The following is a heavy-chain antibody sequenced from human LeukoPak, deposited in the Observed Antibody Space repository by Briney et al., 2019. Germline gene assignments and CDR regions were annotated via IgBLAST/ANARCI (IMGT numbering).Heavy chain of an antibody. Sequence: GGSLRLSCAASGFTVSSNYMSWVRQAPGKGLEWVSVIYSGGSTYYADSVKGRFTISRDNSKNTLYLQMNSLRAEDTAVYYCAREGYDILTGYYNYWGQGTLVTVSS. CDR2: IYSGGST. CDR3: AREGYDILTGYYNY. V-gene: IGHV3-53*01. CDR1: GFTVSSNY. D-gene: IGHD3-9*01. J-gene: IGHJ4*02.